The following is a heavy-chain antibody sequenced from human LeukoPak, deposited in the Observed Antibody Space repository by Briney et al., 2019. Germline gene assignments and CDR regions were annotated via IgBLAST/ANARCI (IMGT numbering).Heavy chain of an antibody. CDR2: VWYDGSNK. J-gene: IGHJ4*02. D-gene: IGHD5-18*01. V-gene: IGHV3-33*01. Sequence: GRSLRLSCAASGFTFSNSGMHWVRQPPGKGLEWVAVVWYDGSNKYYADSVKGRFTISRDNSKNTLYLQMNSLRTEDTAVYYCARDKYSYNYAIDYWGQGALVTVSS. CDR3: ARDKYSYNYAIDY. CDR1: GFTFSNSG.